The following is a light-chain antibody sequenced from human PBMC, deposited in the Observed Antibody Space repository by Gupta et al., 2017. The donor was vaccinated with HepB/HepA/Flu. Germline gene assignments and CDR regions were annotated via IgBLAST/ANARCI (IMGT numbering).Light chain of an antibody. J-gene: IGLJ2*01. CDR3: AAWDDSLSSML. CDR1: SSHIGSNY. Sequence: QSVLTQPPSASGTPGQRVTISCSGSSSHIGSNYVYWYQQLPGTAPKLLIYRNNQRPSGVPDRFSGSKSGTSASLAISGLRSEDEADYYCAAWDDSLSSMLFGGGTKLTVL. CDR2: RNN. V-gene: IGLV1-47*01.